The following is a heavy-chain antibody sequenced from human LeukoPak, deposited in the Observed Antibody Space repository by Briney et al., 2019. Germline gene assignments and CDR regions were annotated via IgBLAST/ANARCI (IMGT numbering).Heavy chain of an antibody. CDR1: GFTFSIYW. CDR2: IDSDGSST. V-gene: IGHV3-74*01. Sequence: PGGSLRLSCAASGFTFSIYWMHWVRQAPGKGLVWVSRIDSDGSSTSYADSVKGRFTISRDNAKNTLYLQMNSLRAEDTAVYYCARGPGAPYHFDSWGQGTLVTVSS. J-gene: IGHJ4*02. D-gene: IGHD4-17*01. CDR3: ARGPGAPYHFDS.